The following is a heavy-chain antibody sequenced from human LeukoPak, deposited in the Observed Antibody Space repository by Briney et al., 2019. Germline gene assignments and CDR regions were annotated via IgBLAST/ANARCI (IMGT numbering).Heavy chain of an antibody. CDR3: ARDVSHSADYREVGWFDP. J-gene: IGHJ5*02. D-gene: IGHD4-11*01. CDR2: IYYSGST. CDR1: GGSISSYY. V-gene: IGHV4-59*01. Sequence: SETLSLTCTVSGGSISSYYWSWIRQPPGKGLVWIGYIYYSGSTNYNPSLKSRVTISVDTSKNQFSLKLSSVTAADTAVYYCARDVSHSADYREVGWFDPWGQGTLVTVSS.